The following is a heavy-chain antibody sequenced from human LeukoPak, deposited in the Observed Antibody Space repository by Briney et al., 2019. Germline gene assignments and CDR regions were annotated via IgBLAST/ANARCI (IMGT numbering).Heavy chain of an antibody. D-gene: IGHD2-8*01. V-gene: IGHV3-7*03. CDR2: IRYDGSEI. CDR3: ANGNRCTSPNCLGYYYFYMDV. Sequence: GGSLRLSCTVSGFTSFSGHWMNWVRQAPGKGLEWVANIRYDGSEIGYGESVEGRFIISRDNSKNSVYLQMNSPRAEDTAVYYCANGNRCTSPNCLGYYYFYMDVWGKGTTVTVSS. CDR1: GFTSFSGHW. J-gene: IGHJ6*03.